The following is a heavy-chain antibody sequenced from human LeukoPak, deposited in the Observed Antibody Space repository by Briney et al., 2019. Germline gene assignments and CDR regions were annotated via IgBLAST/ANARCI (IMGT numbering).Heavy chain of an antibody. CDR2: INPNSGGT. J-gene: IGHJ4*02. CDR1: GYTFTGYY. Sequence: ASVKVSCKASGYTFTGYYIHWVRQAPGQGLEWMGRINPNSGGTNYAQKFQGRVTMARDSSISTAYMELSRLRSDDTAVFYCVRARSSTFEYWGQGNLVTVSS. D-gene: IGHD6-19*01. CDR3: VRARSSTFEY. V-gene: IGHV1-2*02.